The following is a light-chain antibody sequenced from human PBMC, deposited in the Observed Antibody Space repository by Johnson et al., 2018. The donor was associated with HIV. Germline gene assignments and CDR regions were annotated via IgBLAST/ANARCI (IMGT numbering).Light chain of an antibody. CDR2: RNN. CDR1: SSNIGSNT. J-gene: IGLJ1*01. CDR3: AAWDDSLNGFYV. Sequence: QSVLTQPPSASGPPGQRVTISCSGSSSNIGSNTVNWYQQLPGTAPKLLIYRNNQRPSGVPDRFSGSKSGTSASLAISGLKAEDEADYYCAAWDDSLNGFYVFGTGTNVTVL. V-gene: IGLV1-44*01.